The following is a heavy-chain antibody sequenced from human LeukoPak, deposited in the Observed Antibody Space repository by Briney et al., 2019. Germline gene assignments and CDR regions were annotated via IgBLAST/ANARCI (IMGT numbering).Heavy chain of an antibody. CDR1: GGTFSSYA. V-gene: IGHV1-69*05. J-gene: IGHJ5*02. CDR3: AREWGSRDGYNSNWFDP. CDR2: IIPIFGTA. D-gene: IGHD5-24*01. Sequence: SVKASSKASGGTFSSYAISWVRQAAGQGLEWMGGIIPIFGTANYAQKFPGRVTITTDESTSTAYMELSSLRTEDTAVYSCAREWGSRDGYNSNWFDPWGQGTLVTVSS.